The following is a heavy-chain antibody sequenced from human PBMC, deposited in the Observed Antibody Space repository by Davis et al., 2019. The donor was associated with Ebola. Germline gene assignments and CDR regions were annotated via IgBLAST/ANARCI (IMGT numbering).Heavy chain of an antibody. CDR3: TTAQTGSSSWLDY. CDR1: GFTVSNVW. V-gene: IGHV3-15*01. CDR2: IKSKTDGETT. Sequence: PGGSLRLSCAASGFTVSNVWMSWVRQAPGKGLEWVGRIKSKTDGETTDYAAPVKGRFTISRDDSKNTLYLQMNSLKTEDTAVYYCTTAQTGSSSWLDYWGQGTLVTVSS. J-gene: IGHJ4*02. D-gene: IGHD6-13*01.